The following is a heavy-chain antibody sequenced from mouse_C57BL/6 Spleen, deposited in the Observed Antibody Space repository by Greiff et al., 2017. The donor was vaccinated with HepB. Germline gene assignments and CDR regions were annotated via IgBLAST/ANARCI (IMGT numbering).Heavy chain of an antibody. CDR2: ISSGGDYI. CDR3: TRPLIYYDYDDAMDY. Sequence: EVMLVESGEGLVKPGGSLKLSCAASGFTFSSYAMSWVRQTPEKRLEWVAYISSGGDYIYYADTVKGRFTISRDNARNTLYLQMSSLKSEDTAMYYCTRPLIYYDYDDAMDYWGQGTSVTVSS. D-gene: IGHD2-4*01. J-gene: IGHJ4*01. CDR1: GFTFSSYA. V-gene: IGHV5-9-1*02.